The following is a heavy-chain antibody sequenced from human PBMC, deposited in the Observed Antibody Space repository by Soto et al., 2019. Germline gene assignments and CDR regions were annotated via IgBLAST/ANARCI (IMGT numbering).Heavy chain of an antibody. CDR2: ISYDGSNK. J-gene: IGHJ4*02. CDR3: SALGDY. V-gene: IGHV3-30*03. Sequence: QVQLVESGGGVVQPGRSLRLSCAASGFTFSSYGMHWVRQAPGKGLEWVAVISYDGSNKYYADSVKGRFIISRDNSKNTLYLQMNSLRAEDTAVYDSSALGDYWGQGTLVTVSS. D-gene: IGHD3-22*01. CDR1: GFTFSSYG.